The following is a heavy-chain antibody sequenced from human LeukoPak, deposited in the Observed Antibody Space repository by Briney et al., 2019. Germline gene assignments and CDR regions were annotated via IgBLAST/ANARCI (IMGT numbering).Heavy chain of an antibody. CDR1: GFTVSSNY. Sequence: GGSLRLSCAASGFTVSSNYMSWVRQAPGKGLEWVSVIYRGGSTYYADSVKGRFTISRDNSKNTLYLQMNSLRAEDTALYYCARELVRGADDAFDIWGQGTMVTVSS. J-gene: IGHJ3*02. CDR2: IYRGGST. CDR3: ARELVRGADDAFDI. D-gene: IGHD3-10*01. V-gene: IGHV3-66*01.